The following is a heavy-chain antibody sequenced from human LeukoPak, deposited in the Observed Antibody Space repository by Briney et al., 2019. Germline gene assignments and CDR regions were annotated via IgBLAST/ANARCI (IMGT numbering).Heavy chain of an antibody. V-gene: IGHV3-21*01. CDR1: GFTFSDHA. J-gene: IGHJ4*02. CDR2: VSTTSSNI. Sequence: EGSLRLSCAASGFTFSDHAMEWVRQAPGKGLEWVSSVSTTSSNIYYADSVRGRFTISRDNAKNSLYPQMNSLRAEDTAVYYCARLSGGGFGKYYFDYWGQGILVTVSS. D-gene: IGHD2-15*01. CDR3: ARLSGGGFGKYYFDY.